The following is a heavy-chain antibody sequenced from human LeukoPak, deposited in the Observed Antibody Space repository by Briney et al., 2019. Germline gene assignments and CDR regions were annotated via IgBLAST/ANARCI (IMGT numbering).Heavy chain of an antibody. CDR3: ARDRVTTDTPYFDS. J-gene: IGHJ4*02. CDR1: GYTFTSYG. V-gene: IGHV1-2*04. Sequence: ASVKVSCEASGYTFTSYGISWARRAPGQGLEWMGWINLNSGGTNYAQKFQGWVTMTRDTSITTAYMEVSRLRSDDTAVYYCARDRVTTDTPYFDSWGQGTLVTVSS. D-gene: IGHD4-11*01. CDR2: INLNSGGT.